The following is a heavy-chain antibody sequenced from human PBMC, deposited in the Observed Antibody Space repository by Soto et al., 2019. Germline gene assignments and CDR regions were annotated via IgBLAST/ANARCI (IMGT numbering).Heavy chain of an antibody. CDR2: INPYGGAA. D-gene: IGHD3-22*01. CDR1: GYTFTSTW. CDR3: ARDPYYDSSGYCFDP. V-gene: IGHV1-46*01. Sequence: ASVKVSCKASGYTFTSTWMHWVRQAPGQGLEWMGIINPYGGAATYAEKFQGRVTMTRDTSTATDYMELSSLRSEDTAMYYCARDPYYDSSGYCFDPWGQGTLVTVSS. J-gene: IGHJ5*02.